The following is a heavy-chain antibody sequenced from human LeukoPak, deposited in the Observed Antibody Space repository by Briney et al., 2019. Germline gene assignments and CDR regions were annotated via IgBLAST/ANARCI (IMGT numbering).Heavy chain of an antibody. Sequence: GGSLRLSCAASGFTVSSNYMSWVRQAPGKGLEWVSVIYSGGSTYYADSVVGRFTISRDNAKNSLYLQMNSLRAEDTAVYYCARDPIAVAGTHFDYWGQGTLVTVSS. J-gene: IGHJ4*02. CDR2: IYSGGST. CDR1: GFTVSSNY. D-gene: IGHD6-19*01. V-gene: IGHV3-53*01. CDR3: ARDPIAVAGTHFDY.